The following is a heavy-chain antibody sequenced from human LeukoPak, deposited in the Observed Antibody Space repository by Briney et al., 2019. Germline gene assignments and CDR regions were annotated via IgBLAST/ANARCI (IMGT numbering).Heavy chain of an antibody. CDR2: IHYSGST. CDR3: GRHAAVAGRGAFDI. D-gene: IGHD6-19*01. V-gene: IGHV4-59*08. J-gene: IGHJ3*02. Sequence: SETLSLTCTVSGGSISSYYWSWIRQPPGKGLEWIGYIHYSGSTNYNPSLKSRVTISVDTSKYQFSLKLSSVTAADTAVYYCGRHAAVAGRGAFDIWGQGAMVTVSS. CDR1: GGSISSYY.